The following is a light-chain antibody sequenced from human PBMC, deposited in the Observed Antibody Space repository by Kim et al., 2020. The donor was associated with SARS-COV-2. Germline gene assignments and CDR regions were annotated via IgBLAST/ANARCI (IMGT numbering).Light chain of an antibody. J-gene: IGKJ4*01. CDR1: QSVNRN. V-gene: IGKV3-15*01. Sequence: VPSGERATLSCRASQSVNRNLAWYQQKPGQAPRLLIYGASTRATGIPARFSGSGSGTEFTLTISSLQSEDCAVYYCQQYNDWPLTFGGGTKVDIK. CDR2: GAS. CDR3: QQYNDWPLT.